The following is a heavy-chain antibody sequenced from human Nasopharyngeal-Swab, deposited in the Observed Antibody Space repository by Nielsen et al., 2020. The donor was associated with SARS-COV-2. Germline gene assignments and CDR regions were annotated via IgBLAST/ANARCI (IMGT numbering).Heavy chain of an antibody. V-gene: IGHV3-30-3*01. CDR1: GFTFSSYP. CDR2: ISVDGSNK. Sequence: GESLKISCAASGFTFSSYPMHWVRQAPGKGLEWVAVISVDGSNKYYADSVKGRFTISRDNSKNTLYLQMNSLRAEDTALYYCAKDMLRYFDWLVKYGMDVWGQGTTVTVSS. J-gene: IGHJ6*02. D-gene: IGHD3-9*01. CDR3: AKDMLRYFDWLVKYGMDV.